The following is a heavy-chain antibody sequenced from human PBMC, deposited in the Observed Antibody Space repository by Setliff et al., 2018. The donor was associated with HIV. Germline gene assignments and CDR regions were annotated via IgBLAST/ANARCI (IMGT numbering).Heavy chain of an antibody. Sequence: LRLSCSASGFTFSSYAMHWVRQAPGKGLEYVSAINSNGGSTYYADSVKGRFTISRDNSKNTLYLQMSSLRAEDTAVYYCVKARVDGDYYYYYMDVWGKGTTVTVSS. D-gene: IGHD4-17*01. CDR2: INSNGGST. CDR3: VKARVDGDYYYYYMDV. J-gene: IGHJ6*03. CDR1: GFTFSSYA. V-gene: IGHV3-64D*09.